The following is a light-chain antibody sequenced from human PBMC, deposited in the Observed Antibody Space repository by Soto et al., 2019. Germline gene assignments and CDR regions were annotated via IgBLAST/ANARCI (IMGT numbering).Light chain of an antibody. CDR3: TSYTSSSTEV. CDR1: SSDVGGYNY. V-gene: IGLV2-14*01. Sequence: QSALTQPASGSGSPGQSITISCTGTSSDVGGYNYVSWYQQHPGKVPKLMIYDVTNRPSGVSNRFSGSKSGNTASLTISGLQAEDEADYYCTSYTSSSTEVFGTGTKLTVL. CDR2: DVT. J-gene: IGLJ1*01.